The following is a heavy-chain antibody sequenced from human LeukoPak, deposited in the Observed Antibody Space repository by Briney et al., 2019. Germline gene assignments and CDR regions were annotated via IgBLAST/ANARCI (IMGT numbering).Heavy chain of an antibody. Sequence: ASVNVSCTASGYTFTSYAINWVRQAPGQRLEWMGWINAGNGDTKYSQNFQGRVTITRDTSASTAYMELNSLRSEDTAVYYCARVPTTVTTTFDYWGQGTLVTVSS. CDR3: ARVPTTVTTTFDY. V-gene: IGHV1-3*01. D-gene: IGHD4-11*01. CDR1: GYTFTSYA. J-gene: IGHJ4*02. CDR2: INAGNGDT.